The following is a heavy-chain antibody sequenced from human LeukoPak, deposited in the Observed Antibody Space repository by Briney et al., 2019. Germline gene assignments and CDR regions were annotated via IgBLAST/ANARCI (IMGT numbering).Heavy chain of an antibody. CDR1: GYTFTSYY. Sequence: ASVKVSCKASGYTFTSYYMHWVRQAPGQGLEWMGIINPSGGSTSYAQKFQGRVTMTRDTSTSTVYMELSSLRSEDTAVYYCAATGAGRGWYFGELQTWGQGILVAVS. CDR3: AATGAGRGWYFGELQT. D-gene: IGHD6-19*01. V-gene: IGHV1-46*01. CDR2: INPSGGST. J-gene: IGHJ5*02.